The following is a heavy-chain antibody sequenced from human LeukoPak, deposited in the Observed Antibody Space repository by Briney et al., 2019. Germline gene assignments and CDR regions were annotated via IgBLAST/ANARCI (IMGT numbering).Heavy chain of an antibody. CDR2: ISGDGRDT. D-gene: IGHD4-11*01. CDR1: GFSFSSFG. J-gene: IGHJ4*02. Sequence: GGSLRLSCAASGFSFSSFGMSWVRQAPGRGLQWVSSISGDGRDTFYADSVKGRFTVSRDNSKTTMFLQMNSVRVEDTALYYCARGARLQPMGEFWGQGTLVTVSS. V-gene: IGHV3-23*01. CDR3: ARGARLQPMGEF.